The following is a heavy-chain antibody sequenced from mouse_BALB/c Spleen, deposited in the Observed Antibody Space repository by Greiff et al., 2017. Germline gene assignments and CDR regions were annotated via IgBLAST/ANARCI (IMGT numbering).Heavy chain of an antibody. CDR2: ISSGGSYT. CDR3: KREEDYDLRFAY. V-gene: IGHV5-6-4*01. J-gene: IGHJ3*01. D-gene: IGHD2-4*01. Sequence: EVKLMESGGGLVKPGGSLKLSCAASGFTFSSYTMSWVRQTPEKRLEWVATISSGGSYTYYPDSVKGRFTISRDNAKNTLYLQMSSLKSEDTAMYYCKREEDYDLRFAYWGQGTLVTVSA. CDR1: GFTFSSYT.